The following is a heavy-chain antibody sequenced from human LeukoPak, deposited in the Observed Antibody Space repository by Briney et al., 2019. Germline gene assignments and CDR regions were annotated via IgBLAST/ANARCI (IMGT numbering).Heavy chain of an antibody. CDR2: ISGSGRNT. D-gene: IGHD6-19*01. Sequence: GGSLRLSCAASGFTFSSYAMSWVRQAPGKGLEWVSAISGSGRNTYYADSVKGRFTISRDNSKNMLYLQMNSLRAEDTAVYYCARKKTAVAGRKHAFDIWGQGTMVTVSS. J-gene: IGHJ3*02. CDR3: ARKKTAVAGRKHAFDI. V-gene: IGHV3-23*01. CDR1: GFTFSSYA.